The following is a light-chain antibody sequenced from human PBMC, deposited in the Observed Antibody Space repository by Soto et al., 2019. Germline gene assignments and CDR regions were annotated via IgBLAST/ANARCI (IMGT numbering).Light chain of an antibody. J-gene: IGLJ1*01. CDR2: EVN. Sequence: QSALTQPPSASGSLGQSVTISCTGTRSDVGGYDYVSWYQQHPGKGPKVLIYEVNKRPSGVPDRFSGSKSGNTASLTVSGLQPEDEADYYCSSYVDTNSFIFGTGTKVTVL. V-gene: IGLV2-8*01. CDR3: SSYVDTNSFI. CDR1: RSDVGGYDY.